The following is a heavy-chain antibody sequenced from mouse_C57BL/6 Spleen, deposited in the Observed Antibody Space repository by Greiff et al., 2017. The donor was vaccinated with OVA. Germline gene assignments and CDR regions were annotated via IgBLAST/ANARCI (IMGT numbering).Heavy chain of an antibody. CDR2: IDPSDSYT. Sequence: VQLQQSGAELVMPGASVKLSCKASGYTFTSYWMHWVKQRPGQGLEWIGEIDPSDSYTNYNQKFKGKSTLTVDKSSSTAYMQLSSLTSEDSAVYYCARSATVALDYWGQGTTLTVSS. J-gene: IGHJ2*01. V-gene: IGHV1-69*01. CDR3: ARSATVALDY. D-gene: IGHD1-1*01. CDR1: GYTFTSYW.